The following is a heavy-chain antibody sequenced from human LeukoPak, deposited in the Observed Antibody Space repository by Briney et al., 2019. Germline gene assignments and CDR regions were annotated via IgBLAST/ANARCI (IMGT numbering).Heavy chain of an antibody. Sequence: GGSLRLSCAASGFTFSGSAMHWVRQASGKGLEWVGRIRSKANSYATAYAASVKGRFTISRDDSKNTAYLQMNSLKTEDTAVYYCTIVGATVRYFDYWGQGTLVTVSS. CDR1: GFTFSGSA. V-gene: IGHV3-73*01. D-gene: IGHD1-26*01. J-gene: IGHJ4*02. CDR2: IRSKANSYAT. CDR3: TIVGATVRYFDY.